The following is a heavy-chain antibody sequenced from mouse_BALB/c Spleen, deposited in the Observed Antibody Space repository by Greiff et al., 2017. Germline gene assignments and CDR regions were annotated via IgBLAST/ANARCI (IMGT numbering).Heavy chain of an antibody. CDR1: GFTFSDYY. V-gene: IGHV5-4*02. J-gene: IGHJ4*01. CDR2: ISDGGSYT. Sequence: EVQGVESGGGLVKPGGSLKLSCAASGFTFSDYYMYWVRQTPEKRLEWVATISDGGSYTYYPDSVKGRFTISRDNAKNNLYLQMSSLKSEDTAMYYCASHYDYDGDAMDYWGQGTSVTVSS. D-gene: IGHD2-4*01. CDR3: ASHYDYDGDAMDY.